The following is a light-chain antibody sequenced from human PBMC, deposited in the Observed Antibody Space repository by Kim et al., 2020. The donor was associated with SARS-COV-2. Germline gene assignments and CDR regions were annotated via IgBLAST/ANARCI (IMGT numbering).Light chain of an antibody. CDR2: WAS. CDR3: QQYYSTPLT. V-gene: IGKV4-1*01. Sequence: GTINCKSSQSVLYSSKNKNYLAWYQQKPGQPPKLLIYWASTRESGVPDRFSGSESGTDFTLSISSLQAEDVAVYYCQQYYSTPLTFGGGTKVDIK. CDR1: QSVLYSSKNKNY. J-gene: IGKJ4*01.